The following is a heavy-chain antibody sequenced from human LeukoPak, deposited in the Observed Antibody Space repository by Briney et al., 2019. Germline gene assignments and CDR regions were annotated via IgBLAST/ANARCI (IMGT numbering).Heavy chain of an antibody. CDR3: AREYGSGDFDY. D-gene: IGHD3-10*01. Sequence: SETLSLTCTVSGGSISSYYWSWIRQPPGKGLEWIGYIYYSGSTNYNPSLKSRVTISVDTSNNPFSLKLRPVTAADTAVYSCAREYGSGDFDYWGQGTLVTVSS. V-gene: IGHV4-59*01. J-gene: IGHJ4*02. CDR2: IYYSGST. CDR1: GGSISSYY.